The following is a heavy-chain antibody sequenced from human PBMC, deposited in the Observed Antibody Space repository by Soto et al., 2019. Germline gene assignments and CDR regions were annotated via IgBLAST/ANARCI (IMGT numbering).Heavy chain of an antibody. CDR2: VIPILGTA. V-gene: IGHV1-69*01. CDR1: GGSLRNSV. J-gene: IGHJ4*02. Sequence: QVQLVQSGAEVKKPGSSVKVSCTASGGSLRNSVISWVRQAPAQRLEWMGGVIPILGTANYAQKFQGRVTMTADEATSTAYMYLSSLSPDDTAVYYSARLGHPGHWGPGTLVIVSS. CDR3: ARLGHPGH.